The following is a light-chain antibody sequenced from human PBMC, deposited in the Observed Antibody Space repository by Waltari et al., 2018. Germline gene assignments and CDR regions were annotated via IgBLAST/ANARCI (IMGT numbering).Light chain of an antibody. J-gene: IGLJ1*01. CDR2: GDD. Sequence: QSVLTQPPSASGTPGQRVTISCSGSSSNIGSKTVSWYHQLPGTAPKLLIYGDDQRPSGVPDRFSASKSGTSASLSISNLQSEDEADYYCWAWDDSLNDYVFGSGTKVNVL. V-gene: IGLV1-44*01. CDR3: WAWDDSLNDYV. CDR1: SSNIGSKT.